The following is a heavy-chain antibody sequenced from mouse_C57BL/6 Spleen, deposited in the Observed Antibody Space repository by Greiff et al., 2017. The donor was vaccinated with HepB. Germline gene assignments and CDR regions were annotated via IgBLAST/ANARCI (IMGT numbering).Heavy chain of an antibody. V-gene: IGHV5S21*01. J-gene: IGHJ4*01. CDR2: ISSGGDYI. CDR1: GFTFSSYA. Sequence: EVKLVESGEGLVKPGGSLKLSCAASGFTFSSYAMSWVRQTPEKRLEWVAYISSGGDYIYYADTVKGRFTISRDNARNTLYLQMSSLKSEDTAMYYCTRGGGGSTMVTTNVDYYAMDYWGQGTSVTVSS. D-gene: IGHD2-2*01. CDR3: TRGGGGSTMVTTNVDYYAMDY.